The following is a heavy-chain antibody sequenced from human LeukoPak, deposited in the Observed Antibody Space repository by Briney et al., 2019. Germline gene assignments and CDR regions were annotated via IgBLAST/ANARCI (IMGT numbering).Heavy chain of an antibody. D-gene: IGHD6-13*01. J-gene: IGHJ4*02. Sequence: QPGGSLRLSCEASGFTFRSYSMNWVRQAPGKGLEWISYISGSSNSIYYADSVKGRFTISRDSSKNTLYLQMNSLRAEDTAVYYCAKESRFKSSSWYYFDYWGQGTLVTVSS. V-gene: IGHV3-48*01. CDR1: GFTFRSYS. CDR2: ISGSSNSI. CDR3: AKESRFKSSSWYYFDY.